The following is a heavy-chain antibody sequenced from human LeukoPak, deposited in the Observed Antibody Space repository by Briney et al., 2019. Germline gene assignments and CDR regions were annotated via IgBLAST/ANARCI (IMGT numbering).Heavy chain of an antibody. CDR3: ARGGYDYGFVDY. CDR1: GGSISSGDYY. V-gene: IGHV4-30-4*01. CDR2: IYYSGST. D-gene: IGHD5-12*01. J-gene: IGHJ4*02. Sequence: SETLSLTCTVSGGSISSGDYYWSWIRQPPGTGLEWIGYIYYSGSTYYNPSLKSRVTISVDTSKNQFSPKLSSVTAADTAVYYCARGGYDYGFVDYWGQGTLVTVSS.